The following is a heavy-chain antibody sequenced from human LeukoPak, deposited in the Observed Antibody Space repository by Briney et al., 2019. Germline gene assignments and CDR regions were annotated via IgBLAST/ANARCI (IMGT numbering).Heavy chain of an antibody. CDR2: INTKTGHP. J-gene: IGHJ4*02. V-gene: IGHV7-4-1*02. CDR3: ARDLSTASFDY. Sequence: ASVKVSCKASGYTFTTYFMNWVRQAPGQGLEWMGWINTKTGHPSYAQAFTGRFVFSFDTSVSTAYLQISTLKAEDTAVYYCARDLSTASFDYWGQGTLVTVSS. CDR1: GYTFTTYF. D-gene: IGHD5/OR15-5a*01.